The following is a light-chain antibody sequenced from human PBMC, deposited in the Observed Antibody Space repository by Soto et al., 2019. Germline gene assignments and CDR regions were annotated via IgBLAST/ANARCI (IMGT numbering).Light chain of an antibody. V-gene: IGLV2-14*03. Sequence: QSVLTQPASVSGSPGQSITLSCTGTSSDVGGYNYVSWYQQHPGKAPKLMIYDVSDRPSGVSNRFSASKSGNTASLTISGLQAEDEADYYCCSYTSSSTPWVFGTGTKV. CDR1: SSDVGGYNY. CDR3: CSYTSSSTPWV. CDR2: DVS. J-gene: IGLJ1*01.